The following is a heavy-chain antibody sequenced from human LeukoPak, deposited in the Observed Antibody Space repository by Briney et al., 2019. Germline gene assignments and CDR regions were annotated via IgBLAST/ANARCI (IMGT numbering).Heavy chain of an antibody. Sequence: GSLRLSCAASGFTFSSYAMHWVRQAPGKRLEWVAVISYDGSNKYYADSVKGRFIISRDNSKNTLYLQMNSLRPEDTAVYYCARDTHYYYDSSGYLLLWGQGTLVTVSS. CDR2: ISYDGSNK. CDR1: GFTFSSYA. CDR3: ARDTHYYYDSSGYLLL. D-gene: IGHD3-22*01. J-gene: IGHJ4*02. V-gene: IGHV3-30*04.